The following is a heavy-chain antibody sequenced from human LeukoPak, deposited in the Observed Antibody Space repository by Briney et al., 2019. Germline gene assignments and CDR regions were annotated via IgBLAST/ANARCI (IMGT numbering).Heavy chain of an antibody. CDR2: SIPNFRRT. Sequence: GASVKVSCKASGGTFTSYAISWVRQAPGQGLEYLGGSIPNFRRTKYAQKFEGRVTITTDETTAYMELRSLTSEDTAVYYCARAGRDSNYDFDYHMDVWGXXXTVTVSS. CDR1: GGTFTSYA. V-gene: IGHV1-69*05. J-gene: IGHJ6*03. D-gene: IGHD4-11*01. CDR3: ARAGRDSNYDFDYHMDV.